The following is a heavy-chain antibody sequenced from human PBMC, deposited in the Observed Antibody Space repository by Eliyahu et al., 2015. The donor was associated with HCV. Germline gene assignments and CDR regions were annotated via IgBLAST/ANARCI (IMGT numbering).Heavy chain of an antibody. V-gene: IGHV3-48*04. D-gene: IGHD3-10*01. CDR2: ISSSSSTI. CDR3: ATRITMLY. J-gene: IGHJ4*02. Sequence: EVQLVESGGGLVQXXGSLXLXXXASGFTFSRYSMXWVRQAPGKGLEWVSYISSSSSTIYYAXSVKGRFTISRDNAKNSLYLQMNSLRAEDTAVYYCATRITMLYWGQGTLVTVSS. CDR1: GFTFSRYS.